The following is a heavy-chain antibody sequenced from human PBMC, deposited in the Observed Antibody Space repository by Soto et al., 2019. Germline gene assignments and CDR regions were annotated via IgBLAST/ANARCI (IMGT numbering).Heavy chain of an antibody. D-gene: IGHD3-10*01. V-gene: IGHV4-59*01. CDR1: GGSISSYY. CDR3: ARDRATGNYHYGMDV. J-gene: IGHJ6*02. Sequence: XETLSLTCPVSGGSISSYYWSWIRQPPGKGLEWIGYIYYSGSTNYNPSLKSRVTISVDTSKNQFSLKLSSVTAADTAVYYCARDRATGNYHYGMDVWGQGTTVTVSS. CDR2: IYYSGST.